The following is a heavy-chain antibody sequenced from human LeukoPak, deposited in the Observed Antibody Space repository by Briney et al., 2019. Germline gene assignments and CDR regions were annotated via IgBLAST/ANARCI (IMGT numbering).Heavy chain of an antibody. CDR3: ARGEPYCSSTSCYIYYYYYYGMDV. V-gene: IGHV4-4*02. CDR2: IYHSGST. CDR1: GGSIINSNW. Sequence: SETLSLTCAVSGGSIINSNWWSWVRQPPGKGLEWIGEIYHSGSTNYNPSLKSRVTISVDKSKNQFSLKLSSVAAADTAVYYCARGEPYCSSTSCYIYYYYYYGMDVWGQGTTVTVSS. J-gene: IGHJ6*02. D-gene: IGHD2-2*02.